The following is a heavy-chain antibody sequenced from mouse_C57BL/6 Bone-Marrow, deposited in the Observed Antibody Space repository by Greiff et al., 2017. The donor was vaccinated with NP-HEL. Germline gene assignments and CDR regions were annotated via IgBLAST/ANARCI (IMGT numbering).Heavy chain of an antibody. CDR1: GYTFTSYW. CDR2: INPSNGGT. V-gene: IGHV1-53*01. Sequence: QVQLQQPGTELVKPGASVKLSCKASGYTFTSYWMHWVKQRPGQGLEWIGNINPSNGGTNYNEKFKSKATLTVNKSSSTAYMQLSSLTSEDSAVYYCARKVQPVYYYFDYWGQGTTLTVSS. J-gene: IGHJ2*01. D-gene: IGHD2-1*01. CDR3: ARKVQPVYYYFDY.